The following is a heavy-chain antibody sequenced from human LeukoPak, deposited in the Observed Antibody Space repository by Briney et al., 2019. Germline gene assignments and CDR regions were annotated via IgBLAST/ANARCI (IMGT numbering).Heavy chain of an antibody. CDR2: ISSSGST. J-gene: IGHJ3*02. CDR1: GGSISSSSYY. V-gene: IGHV4-39*07. D-gene: IGHD3-22*01. CDR3: TRGPYSYDSSGAFDI. Sequence: SETLSLTCTVSGGSISSSSYYWGWIRQPPGKGLEWIGRISSSGSTNYNPSLKSRVTISVDTSKNQFSLKLSSVTAADTAVYFCTRGPYSYDSSGAFDIWGQGTMVTVSS.